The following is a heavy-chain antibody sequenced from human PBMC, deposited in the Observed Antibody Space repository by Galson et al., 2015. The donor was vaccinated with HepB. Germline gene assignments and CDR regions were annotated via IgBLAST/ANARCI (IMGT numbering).Heavy chain of an antibody. CDR2: IGSSSNNI. J-gene: IGHJ3*02. CDR3: ARDRVGGYPDAFDI. D-gene: IGHD1-26*01. V-gene: IGHV3-48*02. CDR1: GVTFSSAS. Sequence: SLRLACAASGVTFSSASLSWVRQAPGKGLEWISYIGSSSNNIYYAASVKGRFTISRDNAKNSLYLQMNSLRDEDTAVYYCARDRVGGYPDAFDIWGQGTMVTVSS.